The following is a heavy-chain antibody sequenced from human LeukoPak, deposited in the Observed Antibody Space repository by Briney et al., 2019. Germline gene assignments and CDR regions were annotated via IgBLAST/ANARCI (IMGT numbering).Heavy chain of an antibody. CDR1: GFTFSSYW. CDR2: INQLGNEK. CDR3: GRDRVVPAATFY. Sequence: GGSLRLSCAASGFTFSSYWMSWIRQAPGRGLEWVANINQLGNEKNYVDSVNGRFTISRNNVDNSLYLEMNSLRAEDTAVYYCGRDRVVPAATFYWGQGVLVTVSS. V-gene: IGHV3-7*01. D-gene: IGHD2-2*01. J-gene: IGHJ4*02.